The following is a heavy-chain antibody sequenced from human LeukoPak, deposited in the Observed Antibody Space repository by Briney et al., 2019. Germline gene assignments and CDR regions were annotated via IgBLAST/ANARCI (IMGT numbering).Heavy chain of an antibody. CDR1: GGSISSYY. J-gene: IGHJ4*02. Sequence: SETLPLTCTVSGGSISSYYWSWIRQPPGKGLEWIGYIYYSGSTNYNPSLKSRVTISVDTSKNQFSLKLSSVTAADTAVYYCARATVPYYFDYWGQGTLVTVSS. D-gene: IGHD4-17*01. V-gene: IGHV4-59*01. CDR3: ARATVPYYFDY. CDR2: IYYSGST.